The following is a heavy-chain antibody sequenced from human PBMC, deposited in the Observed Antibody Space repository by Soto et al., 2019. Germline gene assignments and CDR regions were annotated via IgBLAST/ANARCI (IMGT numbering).Heavy chain of an antibody. J-gene: IGHJ4*02. V-gene: IGHV3-23*01. CDR2: ISGSGDST. D-gene: IGHD6-19*01. CDR1: GFTFSGYA. Sequence: EVQLLESGGGLVQPGGSLRLSCAASGFTFSGYAMNWVRQAPGKGLEWVSVISGSGDSTYYADSVKGRFTISRDNSKNTLYLQMHSLIAEDTAVYYCAMRSSGWYFDYWGQGTLVTVSS. CDR3: AMRSSGWYFDY.